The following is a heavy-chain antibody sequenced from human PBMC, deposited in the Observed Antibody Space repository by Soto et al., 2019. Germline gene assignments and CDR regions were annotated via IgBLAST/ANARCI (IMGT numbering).Heavy chain of an antibody. CDR3: ARRRTRHAFDI. J-gene: IGHJ3*02. CDR2: INPNSGGT. V-gene: IGHV1-2*02. CDR1: RDTFTSYY. Sequence: GASVKVSCKAPRDTFTSYYINWVRQAPGQGLEWMGWINPNSGGTNYAQKFQGRVTMTRDTSISTAYMELSRLRSDDTAVYYCARRRTRHAFDIWGQGTMVT.